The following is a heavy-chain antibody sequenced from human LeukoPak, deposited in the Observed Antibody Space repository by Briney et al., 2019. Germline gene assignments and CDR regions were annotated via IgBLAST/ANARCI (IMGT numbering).Heavy chain of an antibody. Sequence: GGSLRLSCAASGFTFSSYWMHWVRQAPGEGLVWVSRINTDGSNTTHADSVKGRFTMSRDNANNTLYLQMNSLRAEDTAVYYCARDLMGAPGYWGQGTLVTVSS. CDR1: GFTFSSYW. CDR2: INTDGSNT. J-gene: IGHJ4*02. CDR3: ARDLMGAPGY. D-gene: IGHD1-26*01. V-gene: IGHV3-74*03.